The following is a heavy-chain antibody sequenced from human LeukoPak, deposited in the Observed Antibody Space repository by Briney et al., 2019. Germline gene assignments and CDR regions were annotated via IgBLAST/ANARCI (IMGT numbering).Heavy chain of an antibody. V-gene: IGHV1-69*05. D-gene: IGHD6-6*01. CDR1: GGTFSSYA. CDR2: IIPIFGTA. Sequence: GASVKISCKASGGTFSSYAISWVRQAPGQGLEWMGGIIPIFGTANYAQKFQGRVTITTDESTSTAYMELSSLRSEDTAVYYCARAAGEQGIAARPSPFWYFDLWGRGTLVTVSS. CDR3: ARAAGEQGIAARPSPFWYFDL. J-gene: IGHJ2*01.